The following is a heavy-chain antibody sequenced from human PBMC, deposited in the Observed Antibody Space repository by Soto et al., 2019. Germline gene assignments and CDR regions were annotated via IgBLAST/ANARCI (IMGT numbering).Heavy chain of an antibody. CDR2: ISSSGGNT. D-gene: IGHD6-19*01. V-gene: IGHV3-23*01. CDR3: ATKMSSGWSFDS. Sequence: EVQLLESGGGLVQPGGSLKLSCAASGFTFSSYAMSWVRQAPGKGLEWVSRISSSGGNTYYADSVKGRFTISRDNSKNTLYLQMKSLRAEDTAVYYCATKMSSGWSFDSWGQGTLVTVSS. CDR1: GFTFSSYA. J-gene: IGHJ4*02.